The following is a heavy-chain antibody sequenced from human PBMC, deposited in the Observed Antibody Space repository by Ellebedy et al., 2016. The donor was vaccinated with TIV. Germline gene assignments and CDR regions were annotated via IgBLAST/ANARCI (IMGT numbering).Heavy chain of an antibody. D-gene: IGHD5-24*01. Sequence: PGGSLRLSCAASGFTFSDYAMTWVRQAPGKGLEWVSTIFKDGGTTYYADSVKGRFTISRDNSKDTLSLQMNSLRAEDTAVYYCARSRDGYNFIGDYWGQGTLVTVSS. CDR3: ARSRDGYNFIGDY. CDR2: IFKDGGTT. J-gene: IGHJ4*02. CDR1: GFTFSDYA. V-gene: IGHV3-23*01.